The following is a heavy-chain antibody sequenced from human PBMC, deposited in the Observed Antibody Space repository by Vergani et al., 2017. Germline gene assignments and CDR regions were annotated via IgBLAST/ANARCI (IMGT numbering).Heavy chain of an antibody. CDR3: ARNSIAGATDYWYFDL. CDR1: GFTFSSYG. J-gene: IGHJ2*01. V-gene: IGHV3-30*03. Sequence: QVQLVESGGGVVQPGRSLRLSCAASGFTFSSYGMHWVRQAPGKGLEWVAVISYDGSNKYYADSVKGRFTISRDNSKNTLFLQMNSLRAEDTAVYYCARNSIAGATDYWYFDLWGRGTLVTVSS. CDR2: ISYDGSNK. D-gene: IGHD1-26*01.